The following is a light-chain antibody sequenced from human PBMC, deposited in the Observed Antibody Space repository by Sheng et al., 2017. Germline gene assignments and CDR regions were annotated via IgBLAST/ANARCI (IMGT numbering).Light chain of an antibody. CDR1: SSNIGAGYD. J-gene: IGLJ1*01. V-gene: IGLV1-40*01. Sequence: QSVLTQPPSVSGAPGQRVTISCTGSSSNIGAGYDVHWYQQLPGTAPKLLIYGNSNRPSGVPDRFSGSKSGTSASLAITGLQAEDEGDYYCSSFTSSSTLVFGTGTKVTVL. CDR2: GNS. CDR3: SSFTSSSTLV.